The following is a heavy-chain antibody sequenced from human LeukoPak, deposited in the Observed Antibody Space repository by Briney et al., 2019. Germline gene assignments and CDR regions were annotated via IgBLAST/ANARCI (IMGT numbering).Heavy chain of an antibody. D-gene: IGHD3-22*01. CDR1: GFTFSSYS. J-gene: IGHJ3*02. CDR2: INSDGSST. V-gene: IGHV3-74*01. Sequence: GGSLRLSCAASGFTFSSYSMNWVRQAPGKGLVWVSRINSDGSSTSYADSVKGRFTISRDNAKNTLYLQMNSLRAEDTAVYYCARGTEYYDSTDAFDIWGQGTMVTVSS. CDR3: ARGTEYYDSTDAFDI.